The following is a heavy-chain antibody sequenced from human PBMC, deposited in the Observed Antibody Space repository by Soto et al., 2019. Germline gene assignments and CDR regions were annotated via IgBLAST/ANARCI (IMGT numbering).Heavy chain of an antibody. CDR3: ARGRSFSYDSTPPPMFDP. Sequence: GGSLRLSCAVSGFAFSTFDIHWVRQAPGKGLEWVSGIGTLSDTFYAASVQGRFTISRQNAKNSVYLQMNSLRAGDTAFYYCARGRSFSYDSTPPPMFDPWGQGTLVTVSS. J-gene: IGHJ5*02. D-gene: IGHD3-10*01. CDR1: GFAFSTFD. CDR2: IGTLSDT. V-gene: IGHV3-13*01.